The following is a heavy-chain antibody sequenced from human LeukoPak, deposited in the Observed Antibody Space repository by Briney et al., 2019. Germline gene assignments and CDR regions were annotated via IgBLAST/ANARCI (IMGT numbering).Heavy chain of an antibody. V-gene: IGHV3-7*04. CDR1: GFTLSNYW. CDR2: IKHDGSEK. CDR3: ARSAYSGSYGPFDY. J-gene: IGHJ4*02. D-gene: IGHD1-26*01. Sequence: GGTLRLSCAASGFTLSNYWMNWVRQAPGQGIELVANIKHDGSEKSYVDSVKGRFTISRDDAKNSLYLQMNSLSAEDTALYYCARSAYSGSYGPFDYWGQGTLVTVSS.